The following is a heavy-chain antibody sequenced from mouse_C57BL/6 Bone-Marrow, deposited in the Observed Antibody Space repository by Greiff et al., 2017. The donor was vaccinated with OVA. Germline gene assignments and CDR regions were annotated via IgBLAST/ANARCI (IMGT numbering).Heavy chain of an antibody. CDR3: AREVYDYYAMDY. D-gene: IGHD2-3*01. CDR1: GYTFTSYW. Sequence: QVHVKQPGAELVMPGASVKLSCKASGYTFTSYWMHWVKQRPGQGLEWIGEIDPSDSYTNYNQKFKGKSTLTVDKSSSAAYMQLSSLTSEDSAVYDCAREVYDYYAMDYWGQGTSVTVSS. CDR2: IDPSDSYT. J-gene: IGHJ4*01. V-gene: IGHV1-69*01.